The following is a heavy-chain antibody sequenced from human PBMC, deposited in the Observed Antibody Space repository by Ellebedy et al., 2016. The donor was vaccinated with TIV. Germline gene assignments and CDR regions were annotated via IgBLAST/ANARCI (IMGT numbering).Heavy chain of an antibody. J-gene: IGHJ4*02. CDR2: ISSDGIRT. CDR1: GFTFSDSA. V-gene: IGHV3-64*01. Sequence: GESLKISCAASGFTFSDSAMHWVRQAPEKGLEYVSAISSDGIRTYYANSVKGRFPISRDNSKNTLYLEMDSLRENDMAVYNCVRAHGGYGGYWGQGTLVTVSS. CDR3: VRAHGGYGGY. D-gene: IGHD4-23*01.